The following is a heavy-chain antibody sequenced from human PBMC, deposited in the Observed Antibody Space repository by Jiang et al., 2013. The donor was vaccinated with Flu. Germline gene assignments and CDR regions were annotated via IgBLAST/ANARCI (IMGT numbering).Heavy chain of an antibody. CDR2: IVVGSGNT. CDR1: GYTFTSYG. CDR3: AAEGSYDSSGYYYFDY. J-gene: IGHJ4*02. D-gene: IGHD3-22*01. V-gene: IGHV1-58*02. Sequence: EVKKPGASVKVSCKASGYTFTSYGISWVRQAPGQRLEWIGWIVVGSGNTNYAQKFQERVTITRDMSTSTAYMELSSLRSEDTAVYYCAAEGSYDSSGYYYFDYWGQGTLVTVSS.